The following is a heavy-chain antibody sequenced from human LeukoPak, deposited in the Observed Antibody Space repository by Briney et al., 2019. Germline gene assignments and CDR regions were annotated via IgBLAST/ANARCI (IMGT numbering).Heavy chain of an antibody. CDR1: GGTFSTYA. Sequence: GALVKVSCKASGGTFSTYAISWVRQAPGQGLEWMGGIIPIFGTANYAQKFQGRVTITADKSTSTAYMELSSLRSEDTAVYYCARAYMYYYDSSGYKTTLGNWFDPWGQGTLVTVSS. CDR2: IIPIFGTA. D-gene: IGHD3-22*01. V-gene: IGHV1-69*06. CDR3: ARAYMYYYDSSGYKTTLGNWFDP. J-gene: IGHJ5*02.